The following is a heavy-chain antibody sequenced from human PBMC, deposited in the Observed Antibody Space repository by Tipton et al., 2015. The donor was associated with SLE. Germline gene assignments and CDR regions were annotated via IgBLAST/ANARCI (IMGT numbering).Heavy chain of an antibody. CDR3: AGDLSSSWSNDAFDI. V-gene: IGHV1-8*01. Sequence: QVQLVQSGAEVKKPGASVKVSCKASGYTFTSYDINWVRQATGQGLEWMGWMNPNSGNTGYAQKFQGRVTMTRNTSISTAYMELSSLRAEDTAVYYCAGDLSSSWSNDAFDIWGQGTMVTVSS. CDR1: GYTFTSYD. D-gene: IGHD6-13*01. J-gene: IGHJ3*02. CDR2: MNPNSGNT.